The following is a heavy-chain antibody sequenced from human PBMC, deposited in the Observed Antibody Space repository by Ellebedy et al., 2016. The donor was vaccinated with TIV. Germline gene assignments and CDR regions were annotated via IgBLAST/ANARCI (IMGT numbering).Heavy chain of an antibody. CDR1: GYTFTSYY. V-gene: IGHV1-46*04. J-gene: IGHJ6*02. Sequence: AASVKVSCKASGYTFTSYYMHWVRQAPGQGLEWMGIINPSGGSTSYAQKLQGRVTMTRDTSTSTVYMELSSLRSEDTAVYYCARDVIVVVPAASMKVYYYYGKGMDVWGQGTTVTVSS. D-gene: IGHD2-2*01. CDR2: INPSGGST. CDR3: ARDVIVVVPAASMKVYYYYGKGMDV.